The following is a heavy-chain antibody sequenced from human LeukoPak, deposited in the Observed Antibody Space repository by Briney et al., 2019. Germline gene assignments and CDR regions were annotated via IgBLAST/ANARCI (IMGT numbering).Heavy chain of an antibody. J-gene: IGHJ2*01. D-gene: IGHD6-19*01. CDR1: GGSFSGYY. V-gene: IGHV4-34*01. CDR3: ARVRIAVAGRWYFDL. Sequence: PSETLSLTCVVYGGSFSGYYWSWIRQPPGKGLEWIGDINHSGSTNYNPSLKSRVTVSVDTSKNQFSLKLSSVTAADTAVYYCARVRIAVAGRWYFDLWGRGTLVTVSS. CDR2: INHSGST.